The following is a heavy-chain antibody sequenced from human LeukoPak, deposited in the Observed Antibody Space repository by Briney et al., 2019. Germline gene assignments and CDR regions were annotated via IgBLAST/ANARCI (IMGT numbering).Heavy chain of an antibody. V-gene: IGHV4-38-2*02. J-gene: IGHJ4*02. D-gene: IGHD3-16*01. Sequence: SETLSLTCTVSGYSISSGYYWGWIRQPPGKGLEWIGSIYHSGSTYYNPSLKSRVTISVDTSKNQFSLRLRSVTAADTAVYYCARDQNGGIPSWGQGTLVTVSS. CDR1: GYSISSGYY. CDR2: IYHSGST. CDR3: ARDQNGGIPS.